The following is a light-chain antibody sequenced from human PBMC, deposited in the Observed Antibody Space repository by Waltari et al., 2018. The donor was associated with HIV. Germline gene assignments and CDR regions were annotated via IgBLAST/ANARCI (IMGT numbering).Light chain of an antibody. CDR1: SNDVGYYNL. CDR3: GSYAGSNAYV. Sequence: QSALTQPASVSGSPGQSITISCTGTSNDVGYYNLVSWYQQDPGKAPEVMIYEGSKRPSGVSNLFSGSKPGNTASLTISWLQAEDEADYYCGSYAGSNAYVFGIGTKVTVL. V-gene: IGLV2-23*01. CDR2: EGS. J-gene: IGLJ1*01.